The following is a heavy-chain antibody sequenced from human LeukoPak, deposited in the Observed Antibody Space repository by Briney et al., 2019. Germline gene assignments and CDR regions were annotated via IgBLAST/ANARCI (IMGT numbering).Heavy chain of an antibody. D-gene: IGHD2-15*01. J-gene: IGHJ4*02. CDR3: ARNSCPSGSCYDNRGYFDY. Sequence: SETLSLTCTVSGGSISSSSYHWGWIRKPLGKGLEWIGSMYYSGNTYYNPSLKSRVTISVDMPKNQFSLKMNSVTAADTAVYYCARNSCPSGSCYDNRGYFDYWGQGTLVTVSS. CDR2: MYYSGNT. CDR1: GGSISSSSYH. V-gene: IGHV4-39*07.